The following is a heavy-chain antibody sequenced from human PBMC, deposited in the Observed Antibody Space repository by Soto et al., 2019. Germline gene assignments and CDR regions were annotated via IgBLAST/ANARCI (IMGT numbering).Heavy chain of an antibody. J-gene: IGHJ6*02. CDR1: GGSISSGGYY. Sequence: SETLSLTCTVSGGSISSGGYYWSWIRQHPGKGLEWIGYIYYSGSTYYNPSLKSRVAISVDTSKNQFSLKLSSVTAADTAVYYCARDQRYYYGSGSYDYYGMDVWGQGTTVTVSS. CDR2: IYYSGST. CDR3: ARDQRYYYGSGSYDYYGMDV. D-gene: IGHD3-10*01. V-gene: IGHV4-31*03.